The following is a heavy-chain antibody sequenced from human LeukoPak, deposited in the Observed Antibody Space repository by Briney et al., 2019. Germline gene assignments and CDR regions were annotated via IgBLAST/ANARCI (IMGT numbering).Heavy chain of an antibody. CDR2: ISGSGGDT. V-gene: IGHV3-23*01. D-gene: IGHD5-12*01. CDR3: AKSLIGSGYGWAPFDY. CDR1: GFTFTSYA. Sequence: GGSLRLSCAASGFTFTSYAMSWVRQAPGKGLEWVSAISGSGGDTYHADSVKGRFTISRDNSKNTLYLQMNSLRAEDTAVYYCAKSLIGSGYGWAPFDYWGQGTLVTVSS. J-gene: IGHJ4*02.